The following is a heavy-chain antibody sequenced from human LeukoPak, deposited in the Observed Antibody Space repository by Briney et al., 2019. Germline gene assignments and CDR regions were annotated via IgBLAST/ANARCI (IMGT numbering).Heavy chain of an antibody. Sequence: GGSLRLSCAASGFTVSSNYMSWVRQAPGKGLEWVSVIYSGGSTYYADSMKGRFTISRDNSKNTLYLQMNSLRAEDTAVYYCASSAFSSSGWYGDYWGQGTLVTVSS. CDR3: ASSAFSSSGWYGDY. CDR2: IYSGGST. D-gene: IGHD6-19*01. J-gene: IGHJ4*02. V-gene: IGHV3-53*01. CDR1: GFTVSSNY.